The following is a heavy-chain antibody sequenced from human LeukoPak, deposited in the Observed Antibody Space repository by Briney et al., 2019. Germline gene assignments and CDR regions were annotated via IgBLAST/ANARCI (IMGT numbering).Heavy chain of an antibody. CDR2: VDTDGSNT. CDR1: GFIFTNHH. J-gene: IGHJ5*02. V-gene: IGHV3-74*01. Sequence: PGGSLRLSCVASGFIFTNHHLHWVRQAPGKGPVWVSRVDTDGSNTDYADSVKGRFTISRDNAKNTLYLQMNSLRVEDTAVYHCARDRGYYSGDSCRNWFDPWGQGTLVTVSS. CDR3: ARDRGYYSGDSCRNWFDP. D-gene: IGHD2-15*01.